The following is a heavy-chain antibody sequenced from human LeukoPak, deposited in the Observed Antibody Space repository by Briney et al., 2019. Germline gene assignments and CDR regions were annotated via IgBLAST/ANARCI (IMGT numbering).Heavy chain of an antibody. J-gene: IGHJ4*02. CDR1: GCSISSSSYY. D-gene: IGHD3-16*02. V-gene: IGHV4-39*01. Sequence: SQTLSLTCTVSGCSISSSSYYWGWIRQPPGKGLEWIGSIYYSGSTYYNPSLKSRVTISVDTSKNQFSLKLSSVTAADTAVYYCARPRGSYRYKYYFEYWGQGTLVTVPS. CDR2: IYYSGST. CDR3: ARPRGSYRYKYYFEY.